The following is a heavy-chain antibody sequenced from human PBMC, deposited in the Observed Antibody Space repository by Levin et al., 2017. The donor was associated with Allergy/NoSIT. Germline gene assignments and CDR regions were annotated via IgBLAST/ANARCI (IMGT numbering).Heavy chain of an antibody. Sequence: GGSLRLSCAASGFTFSSYGMNWVRQAPGKGLEWVSSISSSSSFIYYAGSVKGRFTISRDNAKNSLYLQMNSLRAEDTAVYYCARGSGASDYWGQGTLVTVSS. V-gene: IGHV3-21*01. J-gene: IGHJ4*02. CDR2: ISSSSSFI. CDR1: GFTFSSYG. D-gene: IGHD3-10*01. CDR3: ARGSGASDY.